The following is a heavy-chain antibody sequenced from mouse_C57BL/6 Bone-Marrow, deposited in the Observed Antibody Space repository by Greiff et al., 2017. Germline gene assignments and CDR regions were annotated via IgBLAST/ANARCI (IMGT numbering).Heavy chain of an antibody. J-gene: IGHJ3*01. CDR3: ARPLYYGNYWFAY. Sequence: EVKLVESGGGLVKPGGSLKLSCAASGFTFSDYGMHWVRQAPVKGLEWVGYISSGSSTIYYADTVKGRFTISRDNANNTRFLQMTSLRSEDTAMYYCARPLYYGNYWFAYWGQGTLVTVSA. D-gene: IGHD2-1*01. V-gene: IGHV5-17*01. CDR2: ISSGSSTI. CDR1: GFTFSDYG.